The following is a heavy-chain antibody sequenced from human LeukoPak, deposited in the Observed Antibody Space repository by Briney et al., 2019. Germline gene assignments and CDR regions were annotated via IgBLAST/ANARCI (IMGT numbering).Heavy chain of an antibody. Sequence: PGGSLRLSCAASGFTFSTYAMSWVRQAPGKGLEWVAVISYDGSNKYYADSVKGRFTISRDNSKNTLYLQMNSLRAEDTAVYYCAKERDYYDSSVPDYWGQGTLVTVSS. CDR2: ISYDGSNK. CDR3: AKERDYYDSSVPDY. CDR1: GFTFSTYA. D-gene: IGHD3-22*01. V-gene: IGHV3-30*18. J-gene: IGHJ4*02.